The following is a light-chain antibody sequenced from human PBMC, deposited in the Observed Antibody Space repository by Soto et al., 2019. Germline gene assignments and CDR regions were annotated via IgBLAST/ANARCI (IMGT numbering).Light chain of an antibody. V-gene: IGKV3-15*01. CDR1: QNIGNK. CDR2: GAS. CDR3: HQDFNLPWT. J-gene: IGKJ1*01. Sequence: IVMTQSPGTLSVSPGERATLSCRASQNIGNKVGWYQQKPGQAPRLLIYGASTRATGIPVRFSGSGSGTDFTLTISSLQTEDFAVYVCHQDFNLPWTFGQGTKV.